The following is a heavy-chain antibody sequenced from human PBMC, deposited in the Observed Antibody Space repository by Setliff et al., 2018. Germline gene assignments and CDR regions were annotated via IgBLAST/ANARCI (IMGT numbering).Heavy chain of an antibody. Sequence: ASVKVSCKASGYTFSTYGVSWVRQAPGQRLEWMGWISNSKATTNYAQNLQGRITMTTDTSTSTVYMELRGLRPDDTAVYYCARRWETGDQDAYDLWGQGTRDTVSS. CDR1: GYTFSTYG. J-gene: IGHJ3*01. CDR3: ARRWETGDQDAYDL. V-gene: IGHV1-18*01. D-gene: IGHD7-27*01. CDR2: ISNSKATT.